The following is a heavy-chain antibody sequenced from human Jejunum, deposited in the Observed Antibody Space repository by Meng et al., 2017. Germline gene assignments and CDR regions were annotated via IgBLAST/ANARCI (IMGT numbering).Heavy chain of an antibody. V-gene: IGHV4-34*01. CDR3: ARGSIADRLSD. CDR2: INHSGST. CDR1: GVAFSGYY. J-gene: IGHJ4*02. Sequence: QVQEQEWGAGLLKPSETLSLTCTGYGVAFSGYYWSWIRQPPGNGLEWIGEINHSGSTSYNPSLKSRVTTSLDTSKNQFSLELSSVTAADTAVYYCARGSIADRLSDWGQGTLVTVSS. D-gene: IGHD6-6*01.